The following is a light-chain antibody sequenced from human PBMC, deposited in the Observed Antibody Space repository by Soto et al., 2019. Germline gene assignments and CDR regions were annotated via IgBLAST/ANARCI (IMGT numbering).Light chain of an antibody. Sequence: QSVLTQPRSVSGSPGQSVTISCTGTSSAVGGYNYVSWYQQHPGKAPKLMISAVTKRPSGVPDRFSGSKSGNTGSLTISGLQAEDEADYDCCSYADTSTWVFGGGTKVTVL. CDR3: CSYADTSTWV. V-gene: IGLV2-11*01. CDR1: SSAVGGYNY. J-gene: IGLJ3*02. CDR2: AVT.